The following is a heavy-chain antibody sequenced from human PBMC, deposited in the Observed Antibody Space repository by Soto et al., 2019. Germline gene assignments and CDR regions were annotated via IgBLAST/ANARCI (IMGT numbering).Heavy chain of an antibody. Sequence: QVQLVQSGAEVKKPGASVKVSCKASGITSTTYAIHWVRQAPGQGLEWMGWINTGNGNTRYSQRFLGRVSLTTDTSASTASMDLSSLTSEDTAVYYCARAISGNVTWGPGTLITLSS. D-gene: IGHD5-12*01. CDR1: GITSTTYA. CDR3: ARAISGNVT. V-gene: IGHV1-3*04. CDR2: INTGNGNT. J-gene: IGHJ5*02.